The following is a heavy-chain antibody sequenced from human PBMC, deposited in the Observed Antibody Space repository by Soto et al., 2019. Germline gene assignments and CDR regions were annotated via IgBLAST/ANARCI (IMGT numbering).Heavy chain of an antibody. CDR3: ARHGDYGDYGVIY. CDR1: GGSISSSSYY. V-gene: IGHV4-39*01. Sequence: QLQLQESGPGLVKPSETLSLTCTVSGGSISSSSYYWGWIRQPPGKGLEWIGSFYYGGRTYYKPSLKSRVTISVNTSKIQFSLQLSSVTAADTAVYYCARHGDYGDYGVIYWGQGTLVTVSS. CDR2: FYYGGRT. D-gene: IGHD4-17*01. J-gene: IGHJ4*02.